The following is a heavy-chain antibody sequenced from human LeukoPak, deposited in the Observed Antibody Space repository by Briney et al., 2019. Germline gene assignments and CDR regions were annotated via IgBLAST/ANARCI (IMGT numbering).Heavy chain of an antibody. CDR3: ARGVGGNDHFDY. D-gene: IGHD4-23*01. V-gene: IGHV1-8*01. CDR1: GYTFTSYD. CDR2: MNPNSGNT. Sequence: ASVKVSCKASGYTFTSYDINWVRQATGQGLEWMGWMNPNSGNTGYAQKFQGRVTMTRNTSISTAYMELSNLRSEDTAVYYCARGVGGNDHFDYWGQGTLVTVSS. J-gene: IGHJ4*02.